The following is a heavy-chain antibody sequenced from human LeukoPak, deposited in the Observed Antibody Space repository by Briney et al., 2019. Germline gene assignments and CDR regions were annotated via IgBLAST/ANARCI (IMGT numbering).Heavy chain of an antibody. D-gene: IGHD3-22*01. CDR3: AKDAFWGYYDSSGYYDAFDI. CDR1: GFTFSSYA. J-gene: IGHJ3*02. V-gene: IGHV3-23*01. CDR2: ISGSGGST. Sequence: PGGSLRLSCAASGFTFSSYAMSWVRQAPGKGLEWVSAISGSGGSTYYADSVKGRFTISRDNSKNTLYLQMNSLRAEDTAVYYCAKDAFWGYYDSSGYYDAFDIWGQGTMVTVSS.